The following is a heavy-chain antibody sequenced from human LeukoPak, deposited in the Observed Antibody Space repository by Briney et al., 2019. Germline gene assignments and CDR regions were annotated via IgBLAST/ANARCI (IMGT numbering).Heavy chain of an antibody. D-gene: IGHD3-22*01. V-gene: IGHV3-30*02. Sequence: PGGSLRLSCAASGFTFSSYGMHWVRQAPGKGLEWVAFIRCDGSNKYYADSVKGRFTISRDNSKNTLYLQMNSLRAEDTAVYYCAKEAYDSSGYLTFHFDYWGQGTLVTVSS. CDR1: GFTFSSYG. CDR2: IRCDGSNK. J-gene: IGHJ4*02. CDR3: AKEAYDSSGYLTFHFDY.